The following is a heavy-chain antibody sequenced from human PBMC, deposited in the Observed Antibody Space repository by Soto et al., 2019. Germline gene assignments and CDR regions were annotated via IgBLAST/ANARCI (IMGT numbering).Heavy chain of an antibody. Sequence: QVQLVQSGAEVKKPGASVKVSCKISGYTFPSYHISWVQQAPGQGLEWMGWISAYNTNTNYAQKFQGRVTMTTDTLTSTAYMELRSLRSDDTAVYYCARDTPPTDYWGQGTLVTVSS. CDR1: GYTFPSYH. CDR2: ISAYNTNT. V-gene: IGHV1-18*01. CDR3: ARDTPPTDY. J-gene: IGHJ4*02.